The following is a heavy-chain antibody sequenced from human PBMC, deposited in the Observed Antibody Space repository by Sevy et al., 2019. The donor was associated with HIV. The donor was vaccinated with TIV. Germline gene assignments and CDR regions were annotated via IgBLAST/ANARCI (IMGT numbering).Heavy chain of an antibody. D-gene: IGHD3-3*01. V-gene: IGHV3-49*03. CDR3: TRVLGTISPYYYYGLDV. J-gene: IGHJ6*02. CDR1: GFTFGDYA. Sequence: GGSLRLSCTGSGFTFGDYAMSWIRQAPGKGLEWVGFIRSQTYGGTTEYAASVKGRFTISRDNSKSIAYLQMNSLKTQDTAVYYCTRVLGTISPYYYYGLDVWGQGTTVTVSS. CDR2: IRSQTYGGTT.